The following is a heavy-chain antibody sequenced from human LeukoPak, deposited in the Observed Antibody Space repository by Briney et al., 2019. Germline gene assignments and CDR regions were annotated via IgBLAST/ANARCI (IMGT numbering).Heavy chain of an antibody. D-gene: IGHD4-23*01. J-gene: IGHJ4*02. CDR2: IYYSGST. CDR1: GGSISSSSYY. V-gene: IGHV4-39*07. Sequence: PSEALSLTCTVSGGSISSSSYYWGWIRQPPGKGLEWIGSIYYSGSTYYNPSLKSRVTISVDTSKNQFSLKLSSVTAADTAVYYCARVYGYYGGRRMFDYWGQGTLVTVSS. CDR3: ARVYGYYGGRRMFDY.